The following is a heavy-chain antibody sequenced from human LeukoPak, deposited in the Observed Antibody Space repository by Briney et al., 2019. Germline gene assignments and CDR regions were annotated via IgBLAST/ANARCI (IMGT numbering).Heavy chain of an antibody. CDR3: ARVGYCSSTSCYEFDY. CDR2: INPSGGST. J-gene: IGHJ4*02. V-gene: IGHV1-46*01. Sequence: GASVKVSCKASGYTFTSYYMHWVRQAPGQGLEWMGIINPSGGSTSYAQKFQGRVTMTRDMSTSTVYMELSSLRSEDTAVYYCARVGYCSSTSCYEFDYWGQGTLVTVSS. CDR1: GYTFTSYY. D-gene: IGHD2-2*01.